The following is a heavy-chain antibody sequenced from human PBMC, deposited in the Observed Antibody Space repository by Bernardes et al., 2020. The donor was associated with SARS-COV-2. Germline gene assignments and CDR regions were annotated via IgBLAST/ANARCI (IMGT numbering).Heavy chain of an antibody. Sequence: VGSLRLSCAASGFTFRSSALYWVRQAPGPGLAWVSGLSGSGDTPSYADSVKGRFTISRDNSKNTLYLQMNSLRAEDTAIYYCVKDKRENTVIRGFIVRDAFDTWGQGTMVTVSS. CDR1: GFTFRSSA. J-gene: IGHJ3*02. V-gene: IGHV3-23*01. CDR2: LSGSGDTP. CDR3: VKDKRENTVIRGFIVRDAFDT. D-gene: IGHD3-10*01.